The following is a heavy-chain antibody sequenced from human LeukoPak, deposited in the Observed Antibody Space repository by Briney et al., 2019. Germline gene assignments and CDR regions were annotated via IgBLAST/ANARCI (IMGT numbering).Heavy chain of an antibody. CDR3: ARAGPLSITGTSLDY. CDR1: GFTFSSYG. J-gene: IGHJ4*02. D-gene: IGHD1-20*01. Sequence: GGSLRLSCAASGFTFSSYGMHWVRQAPGKGLEWVAVIWYDGSNKYYADSVKGRFTISRDNSKHTLYLQMNSLRAEATAVYYCARAGPLSITGTSLDYWGQGTLVTVSS. V-gene: IGHV3-33*01. CDR2: IWYDGSNK.